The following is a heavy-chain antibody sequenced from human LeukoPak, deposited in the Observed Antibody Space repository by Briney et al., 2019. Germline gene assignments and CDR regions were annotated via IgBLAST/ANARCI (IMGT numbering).Heavy chain of an antibody. CDR3: ARHGTLGSTTYPLDY. Sequence: SETLSLTCTVSGVSINSYYWSWIRQAPGKGLEWIGNIYYSGSTNYNPSLKSRVTVSVDTSKNQFSLKLSSVTAADTAVYYCARHGTLGSTTYPLDYWGQGTLVTVSS. V-gene: IGHV4-59*08. CDR2: IYYSGST. D-gene: IGHD1-26*01. J-gene: IGHJ4*02. CDR1: GVSINSYY.